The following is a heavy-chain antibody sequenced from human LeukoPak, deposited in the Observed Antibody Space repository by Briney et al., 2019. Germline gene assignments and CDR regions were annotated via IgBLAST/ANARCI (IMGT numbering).Heavy chain of an antibody. Sequence: GGSLRLSCAVSGFTLTNHGVSWVRQAPGKGLEWVSIITGTGGKYYGDSVKGRFVLSRDNSKNTLYLQMNSLRAEDTAVYFCANSRGYGSGNLWGQGTLVTVSS. V-gene: IGHV3-23*01. CDR1: GFTLTNHG. CDR3: ANSRGYGSGNL. J-gene: IGHJ4*02. CDR2: ITGTGGK. D-gene: IGHD3-10*01.